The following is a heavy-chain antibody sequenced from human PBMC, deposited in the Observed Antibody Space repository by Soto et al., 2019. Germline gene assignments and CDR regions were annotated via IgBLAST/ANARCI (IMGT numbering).Heavy chain of an antibody. V-gene: IGHV3-23*01. D-gene: IGHD3-16*01. CDR3: VKRLWAVGGPFHD. J-gene: IGHJ4*02. CDR1: GFTFSEFS. Sequence: GGSLRLSCAPSGFTFSEFSMDWVRQAPGKGLEWVAEINPRGDSTNYGSSVEGRFTVSRDNSRNTLYLQMSSLRVDDTAKYYCVKRLWAVGGPFHDWGQGTLVTVSS. CDR2: INPRGDST.